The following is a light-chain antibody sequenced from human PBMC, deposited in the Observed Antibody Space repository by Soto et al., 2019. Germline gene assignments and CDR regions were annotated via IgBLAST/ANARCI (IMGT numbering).Light chain of an antibody. CDR2: AAS. CDR1: QSVSSN. Sequence: EIVMTQSPATLSVSPGERATLSCRASQSVSSNLAWYQQKPGQAPRLLIYAASIRANGIPARFSGSGSGTEFTLTISSLQFEDFAVYYCQQYNKWPPRLTFGGGTKVEI. J-gene: IGKJ4*01. V-gene: IGKV3D-15*01. CDR3: QQYNKWPPRLT.